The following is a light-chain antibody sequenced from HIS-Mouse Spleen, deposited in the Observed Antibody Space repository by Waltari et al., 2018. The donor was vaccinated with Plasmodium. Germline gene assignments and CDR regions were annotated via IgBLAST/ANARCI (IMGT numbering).Light chain of an antibody. J-gene: IGKJ3*01. CDR1: RSVSSN. CDR3: QQYNNRSFT. Sequence: EIVMTQSPATLSVSPGERATLSCRASRSVSSNFGWYQQNPGKAPRLLIYGASTRATGIPARFSGSGSGTEFTVPISSLQSEDVAFYYCQQYNNRSFTSGPGTKVDIK. CDR2: GAS. V-gene: IGKV3-15*01.